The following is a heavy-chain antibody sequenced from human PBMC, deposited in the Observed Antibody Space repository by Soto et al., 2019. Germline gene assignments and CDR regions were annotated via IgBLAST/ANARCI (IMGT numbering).Heavy chain of an antibody. CDR3: ARARGRRYCTNGVCPHNAFDI. V-gene: IGHV1-2*04. CDR1: GYTFTGYY. D-gene: IGHD2-8*01. J-gene: IGHJ3*02. CDR2: INPNSGGT. Sequence: ASVKVSCKASGYTFTGYYMHCVRQAPGQGLEWMGWINPNSGGTNYAQKFQGWVTMTRDTSISTAYMELSRLRSDDTAVYYCARARGRRYCTNGVCPHNAFDIWGQGTMVTVSS.